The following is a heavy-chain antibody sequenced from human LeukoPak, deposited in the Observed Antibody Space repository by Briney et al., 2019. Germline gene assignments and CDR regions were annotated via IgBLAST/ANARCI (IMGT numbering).Heavy chain of an antibody. CDR2: ISGSGGST. V-gene: IGHV3-23*01. Sequence: GGSLRLSCAGSGFTFSSYWMSWVRQAPGKGLEWVSTISGSGGSTYYADSVKGRFTISRDNSKNTLYLQMNSLRAEDTAVYYCAKGQSYAFRFDPWGQGTLVTVSS. J-gene: IGHJ5*02. CDR3: AKGQSYAFRFDP. D-gene: IGHD3-16*01. CDR1: GFTFSSYW.